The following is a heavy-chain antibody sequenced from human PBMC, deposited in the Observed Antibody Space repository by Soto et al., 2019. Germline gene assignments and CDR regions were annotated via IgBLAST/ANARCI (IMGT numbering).Heavy chain of an antibody. Sequence: QVQLQESGPGLVKPSETLSLTCTVSGGSINSYYWSWIRQPPGKGLEWIGYIYYSGSTNYNSSLTSRVTISVDTSKDQFSLRLSSVTAADPAVYYCARSMTPVTTYAFDIWGQGTMVTVSS. D-gene: IGHD4-17*01. CDR3: ARSMTPVTTYAFDI. CDR2: IYYSGST. J-gene: IGHJ3*02. V-gene: IGHV4-59*12. CDR1: GGSINSYY.